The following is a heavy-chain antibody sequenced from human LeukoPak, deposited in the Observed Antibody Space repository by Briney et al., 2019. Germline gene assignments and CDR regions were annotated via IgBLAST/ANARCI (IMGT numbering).Heavy chain of an antibody. J-gene: IGHJ6*02. CDR1: GGTFSSYA. D-gene: IGHD3-10*01. CDR3: ARGYYGSGSYYHYYYYYGMDV. Sequence: SVKVSCKASGGTFSSYAISWVRQAPGQGLEWMGGIIPIFGTANYAQKFQGRVTITADKSTSTAYMELSSLRSEDTAVYYCARGYYGSGSYYHYYYYYGMDVWGQGTTVTVSS. CDR2: IIPIFGTA. V-gene: IGHV1-69*06.